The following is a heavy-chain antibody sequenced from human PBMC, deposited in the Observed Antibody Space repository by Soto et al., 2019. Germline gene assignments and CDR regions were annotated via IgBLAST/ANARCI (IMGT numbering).Heavy chain of an antibody. CDR3: VRDRAGGNSHYFDF. Sequence: GGSLRLSCAASGFTFRNHGMHWVRQAPGKGLEWVAVIWYDGSNKYYADSVKGRFTISRDNSKNTLSLQMNSLRVEDTAVYYCVRDRAGGNSHYFDFWGQGSLVTVSS. CDR2: IWYDGSNK. CDR1: GFTFRNHG. V-gene: IGHV3-33*01. D-gene: IGHD2-8*02. J-gene: IGHJ4*02.